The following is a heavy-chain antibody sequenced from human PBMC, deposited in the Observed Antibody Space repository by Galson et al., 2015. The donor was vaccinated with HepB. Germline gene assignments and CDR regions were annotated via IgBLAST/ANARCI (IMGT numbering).Heavy chain of an antibody. J-gene: IGHJ4*02. V-gene: IGHV3-20*04. CDR2: INWNGGST. Sequence: SLRLSCAASGFTFDDYGMSWVRQAPGKGLEWVSGINWNGGSTGYADSVKGRFTISRDNAKNSLYLQMNSLRAEDTALYSCARGNGATVTTLDYWGQGTLVTVSS. D-gene: IGHD4-17*01. CDR1: GFTFDDYG. CDR3: ARGNGATVTTLDY.